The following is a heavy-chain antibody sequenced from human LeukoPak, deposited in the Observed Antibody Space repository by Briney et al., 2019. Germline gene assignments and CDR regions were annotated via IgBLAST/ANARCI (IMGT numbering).Heavy chain of an antibody. V-gene: IGHV3-23*01. CDR1: GFTFSSSA. D-gene: IGHD1-14*01. J-gene: IGHJ4*02. CDR2: ISGSGGST. Sequence: GGSLRLSCAASGFTFSSSAMSWVRQVPGKGLEWVSTISGSGGSTYYADSVKGRFTISRDNSKNTLYLEMNGLRAEDTAVYYCAKDIRMDPYWGQGTLVTVSS. CDR3: AKDIRMDPY.